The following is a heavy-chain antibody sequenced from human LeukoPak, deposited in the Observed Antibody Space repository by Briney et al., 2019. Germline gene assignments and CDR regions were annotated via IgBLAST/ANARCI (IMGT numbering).Heavy chain of an antibody. CDR2: ISWNSGSI. V-gene: IGHV3-9*01. CDR3: AKAPYGDYDWYFDL. Sequence: GRSLRLSCAASGLTFEDYAMHWVRQAPGKGLEWVSGISWNSGSIGYADSVKGRFTISRDNAKNSLYLQMNSLRAEGTALYYCAKAPYGDYDWYFDLWGRGTLVTVSS. D-gene: IGHD4-17*01. CDR1: GLTFEDYA. J-gene: IGHJ2*01.